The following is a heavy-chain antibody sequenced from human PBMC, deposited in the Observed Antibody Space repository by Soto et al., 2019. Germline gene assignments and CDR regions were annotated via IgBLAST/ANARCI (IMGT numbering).Heavy chain of an antibody. D-gene: IGHD3-22*01. CDR1: GFSLSTSGVG. CDR3: AHRRPHDGSSGWITYLYDSSGYDAFDI. Sequence: SGPTLVKPTQTLTLTCTFSGFSLSTSGVGVGWIRQPPGKALEWLALIYWDDDKRYSPSLKSRLTITKDTSKNQVVLTMTNMDPVDTATYYCAHRRPHDGSSGWITYLYDSSGYDAFDIWGQGTMVNVSS. CDR2: IYWDDDK. J-gene: IGHJ3*02. V-gene: IGHV2-5*02.